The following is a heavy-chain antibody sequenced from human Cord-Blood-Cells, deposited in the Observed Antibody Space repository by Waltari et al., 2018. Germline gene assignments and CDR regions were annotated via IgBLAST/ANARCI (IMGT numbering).Heavy chain of an antibody. V-gene: IGHV4-59*01. CDR1: GGSISSYY. D-gene: IGHD3-3*01. CDR3: ARASTIFGGVDY. Sequence: QVQLQESGPGLVKPSETLSLTCTVSGGSISSYYWSWIRQPPGKGLEWIGYIYYRGSTNYNPSLKSRVTISVDTSKTQFSLKLSSVTAADTAVYYCARASTIFGGVDYWGQGTLVTVSS. CDR2: IYYRGST. J-gene: IGHJ4*02.